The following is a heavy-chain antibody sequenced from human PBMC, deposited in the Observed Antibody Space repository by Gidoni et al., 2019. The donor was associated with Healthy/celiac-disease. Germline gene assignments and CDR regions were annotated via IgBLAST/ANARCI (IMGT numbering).Heavy chain of an antibody. Sequence: QITLKEAGPTLVKPTQTLTLTGTCSGCALSTSGVGVGGIRPPPGKALEWLALLYWDDDRRSSPSLKSRLTITTATSNIPVVLTMTLMDPVDTATYYCAHSRRYSCGPGSSFDYWGQGTLVTVSS. CDR3: AHSRRYSCGPGSSFDY. V-gene: IGHV2-5*02. CDR1: GCALSTSGVG. CDR2: LYWDDDR. J-gene: IGHJ4*02. D-gene: IGHD6-19*01.